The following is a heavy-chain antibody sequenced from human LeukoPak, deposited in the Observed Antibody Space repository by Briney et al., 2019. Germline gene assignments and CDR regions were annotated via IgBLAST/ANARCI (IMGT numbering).Heavy chain of an antibody. J-gene: IGHJ3*02. CDR1: GFTFSSYG. CDR2: IWYDGSNK. CDR3: AKPPHAGDAFDI. V-gene: IGHV3-33*06. Sequence: GGSLRLSCAASGFTFSSYGMHWVRQAPGKGLEWVAVIWYDGSNKYYADSVKGRFTISRDNSKNTLYLQMNSLRAEDTAVYYCAKPPHAGDAFDIWGQGTMVTVSS.